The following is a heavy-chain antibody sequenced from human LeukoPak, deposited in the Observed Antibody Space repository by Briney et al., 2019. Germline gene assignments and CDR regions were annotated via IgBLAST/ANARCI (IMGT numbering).Heavy chain of an antibody. V-gene: IGHV3-23*01. J-gene: IGHJ6*03. CDR1: GFTFSSYA. CDR2: ISGSGGST. D-gene: IGHD1-1*01. Sequence: GGSLRLSCAASGFTFSSYAMSWVRQAPGKGLEWVSAISGSGGSTYYADSVKGRFTISRDNSKNTLYLQMNSLRAEDTAVYYCAKYDPSYARGLTYYYMDVWGKGTTVTVSS. CDR3: AKYDPSYARGLTYYYMDV.